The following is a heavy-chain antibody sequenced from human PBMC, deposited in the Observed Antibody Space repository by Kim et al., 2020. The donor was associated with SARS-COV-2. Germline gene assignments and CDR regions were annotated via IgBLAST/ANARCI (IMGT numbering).Heavy chain of an antibody. CDR1: GFTFSSYE. D-gene: IGHD3-10*01. CDR2: ISSSGTTI. V-gene: IGHV3-48*03. CDR3: ARESGSRDWFDP. J-gene: IGHJ5*02. Sequence: GGSLRLSCPASGFTFSSYEMNWVRQAPGKGLEWVSYISSSGTTIYYADSVKGGFTTSRDNAKNSLFLQMNSLRAEDTAVYYCARESGSRDWFDPWGQGTLVTVSS.